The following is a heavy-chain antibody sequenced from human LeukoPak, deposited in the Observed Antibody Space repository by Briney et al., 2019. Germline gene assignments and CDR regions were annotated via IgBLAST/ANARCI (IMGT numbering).Heavy chain of an antibody. D-gene: IGHD3-22*01. J-gene: IGHJ6*02. CDR1: GGSISSGGYS. V-gene: IGHV4-30-2*01. Sequence: SETLSLTCAVSGGSISSGGYSWSWIRQPPGKGLEWIGYIYHSGSTYYNPSLKSRVTISVDRSKNQFSLKLSSVTAADTAVYYCAREVGYYDSSGYPPYYCYYGMDVWGQGTTVTVSS. CDR2: IYHSGST. CDR3: AREVGYYDSSGYPPYYCYYGMDV.